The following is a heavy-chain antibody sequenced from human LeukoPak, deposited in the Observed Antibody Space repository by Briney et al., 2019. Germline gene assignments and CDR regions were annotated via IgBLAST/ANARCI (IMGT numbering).Heavy chain of an antibody. J-gene: IGHJ6*02. D-gene: IGHD1/OR15-1a*01. CDR1: GFSFSTFA. Sequence: GRSLRLSCAASGFSFSTFAMHWARQTPGKGLEWVALTSYDESIKEHADSVKGRFTTSRDNSKNVLFLEMNGLRPDDTGLYYCAKEGSGASRLYNYYGMDVWGQGTTVTVSS. CDR3: AKEGSGASRLYNYYGMDV. CDR2: TSYDESIK. V-gene: IGHV3-30*18.